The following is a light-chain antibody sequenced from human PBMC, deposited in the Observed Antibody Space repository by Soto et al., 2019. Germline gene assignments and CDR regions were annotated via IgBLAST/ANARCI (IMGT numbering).Light chain of an antibody. CDR1: SSDVGAYNF. J-gene: IGLJ3*02. Sequence: QSALTQPPSASGSPGQSVTISCTGTSSDVGAYNFVSWYQQHPGKAPKLMIYEVNKRPSGVPDRFSGSKSGNTASLTVSGLQADYESDYFCVSYAGSNNLEFCGGTKLTVL. CDR3: VSYAGSNNLE. CDR2: EVN. V-gene: IGLV2-8*01.